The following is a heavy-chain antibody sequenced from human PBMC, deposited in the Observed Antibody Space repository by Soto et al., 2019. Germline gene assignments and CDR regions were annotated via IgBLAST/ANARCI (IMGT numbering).Heavy chain of an antibody. D-gene: IGHD2-2*01. CDR1: RGSISSPSYY. V-gene: IGHV4-39*01. CDR2: IYYSGNT. CDR3: ARLHGYCISSSCHGHYAMDV. J-gene: IGHJ6*02. Sequence: SETLSLTCTVSRGSISSPSYYWGWIRQPPGKGLEWIGSIYYSGNTYYNPSLKSRVAISVDRPNNQFSLKVSSVTAADTAVYYCARLHGYCISSSCHGHYAMDVWGQGTTVTVSS.